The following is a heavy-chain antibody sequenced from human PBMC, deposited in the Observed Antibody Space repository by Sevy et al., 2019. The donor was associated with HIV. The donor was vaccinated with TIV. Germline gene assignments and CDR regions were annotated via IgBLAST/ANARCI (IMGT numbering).Heavy chain of an antibody. CDR2: ISSVSTII. J-gene: IGHJ6*02. Sequence: GGSLRLSCTASGFSFNSYDMNWVRQAPGKGLEWVASISSVSTIIYYGDSVRGRFSISRDNAKKSLYLQMNSLRVEDTAVYYCARVVGYVSGNYYKYYYELDVWGRGTAVTVSS. CDR1: GFSFNSYD. V-gene: IGHV3-21*01. D-gene: IGHD3-10*01. CDR3: ARVVGYVSGNYYKYYYELDV.